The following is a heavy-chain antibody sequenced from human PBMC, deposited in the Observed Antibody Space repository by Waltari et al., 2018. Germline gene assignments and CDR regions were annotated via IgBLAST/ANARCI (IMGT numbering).Heavy chain of an antibody. CDR2: IYNSAIT. V-gene: IGHV4-39*01. CDR1: GGSIISSNYY. D-gene: IGHD2-21*02. CDR3: ARSLGDPDYFDY. Sequence: QLQLQESGPGLVKPSETLSLTCTVSGGSIISSNYYWGWIRQPPGKGLEWIGSIYNSAITYYNPSLKSRVTISVDTSKHQVSLRLSSVTAADTAVYYCARSLGDPDYFDYWGQGTLVTVSS. J-gene: IGHJ4*02.